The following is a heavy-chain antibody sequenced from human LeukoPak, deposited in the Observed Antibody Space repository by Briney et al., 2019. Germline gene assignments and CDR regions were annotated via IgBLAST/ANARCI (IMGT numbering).Heavy chain of an antibody. CDR1: GGSISSYY. J-gene: IGHJ6*02. Sequence: SETLSLTCTVSGGSISSYYWSWIRQPPGKGLEWIGYIYYSGSTNYNPSLKSRVTISVDTSKNQFSLKLSSVTAADTAVYYCARDIGLNYYYYYGMDVWGQGATVTVSS. V-gene: IGHV4-59*01. CDR3: ARDIGLNYYYYYGMDV. CDR2: IYYSGST. D-gene: IGHD3-10*01.